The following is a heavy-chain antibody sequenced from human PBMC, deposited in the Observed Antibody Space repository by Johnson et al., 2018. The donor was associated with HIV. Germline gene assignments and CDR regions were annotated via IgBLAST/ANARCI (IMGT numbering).Heavy chain of an antibody. D-gene: IGHD3-10*01. V-gene: IGHV3-9*01. CDR1: GFTFDDYA. CDR3: AKELLYGSGSPDAFDI. J-gene: IGHJ3*02. Sequence: VQLVESGGGLVQPGRSLRLSCAASGFTFDDYAMHWVRQAPGKGLEWVSGISWNSGSIGYADSVKGRFTISRDNAKTSLYLQMNSLRAEDTALYYCAKELLYGSGSPDAFDIWGQGTMVTVSS. CDR2: ISWNSGSI.